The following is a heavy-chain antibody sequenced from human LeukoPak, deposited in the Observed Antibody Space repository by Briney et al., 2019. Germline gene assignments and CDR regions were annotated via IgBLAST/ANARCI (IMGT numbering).Heavy chain of an antibody. D-gene: IGHD2-2*01. CDR2: ISYSGST. V-gene: IGHV4-59*01. J-gene: IGHJ4*02. CDR3: ARSIYQLLRFDY. Sequence: SETLSLTCTVSGGSISSYYWSWIRQPPGKGLEWIGYISYSGSTNYNPSLKSRVTISADTSKNQFSLKLSSVTAADTAVYYCARSIYQLLRFDYWGQGTLVTVSS. CDR1: GGSISSYY.